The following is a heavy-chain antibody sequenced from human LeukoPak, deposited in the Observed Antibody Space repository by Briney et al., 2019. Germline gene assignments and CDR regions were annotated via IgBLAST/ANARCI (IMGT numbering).Heavy chain of an antibody. D-gene: IGHD5-24*01. CDR1: GFTFSSYG. CDR2: ISGSGSST. V-gene: IGHV3-23*01. J-gene: IGHJ4*02. CDR3: AKSGYNRFDY. Sequence: GGTLRLSCAASGFTFSSYGMSWVRQAPGKGLEWVSAISGSGSSTYYADSVKGGFTISRDNSKNTLYLQMNSLIAEDTAVYYCAKSGYNRFDYWGQGTRVTVSS.